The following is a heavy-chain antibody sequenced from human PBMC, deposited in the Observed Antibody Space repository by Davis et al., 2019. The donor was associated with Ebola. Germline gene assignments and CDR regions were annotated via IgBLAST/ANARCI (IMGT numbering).Heavy chain of an antibody. Sequence: GESLTISCAASGFTFRRYCMHWVRQSPGKGLVYVSRISSDGGITSYADSVNGRFTISSDNDKSTLYLQMNSLTAEDTAVYYCVRTTYGAPEYWGQGTLVTVYS. CDR2: ISSDGGIT. D-gene: IGHD4-17*01. CDR3: VRTTYGAPEY. V-gene: IGHV3-74*01. CDR1: GFTFRRYC. J-gene: IGHJ4*02.